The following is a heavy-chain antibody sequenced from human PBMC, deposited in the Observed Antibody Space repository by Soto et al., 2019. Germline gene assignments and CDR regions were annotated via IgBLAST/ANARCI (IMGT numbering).Heavy chain of an antibody. Sequence: SETLSLTCSVSGGSISSHSYYWGWIRQPPGKGLEYIGRICYRGSTFYNTSLKSRVTLDVDTSKNQFSLRLSSVTATDTAVYFCARHSEGGTWNWGNYFDYWGQGALVTVSS. J-gene: IGHJ4*02. CDR2: ICYRGST. D-gene: IGHD1-7*01. CDR3: ARHSEGGTWNWGNYFDY. CDR1: GGSISSHSYY. V-gene: IGHV4-39*01.